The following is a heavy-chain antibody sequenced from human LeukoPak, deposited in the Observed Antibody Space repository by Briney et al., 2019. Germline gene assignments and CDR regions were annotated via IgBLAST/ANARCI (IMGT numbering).Heavy chain of an antibody. D-gene: IGHD6-19*01. CDR1: GDSISSYY. V-gene: IGHV4-59*12. Sequence: NPSETLSLTCTVSGDSISSYYWSWIRQPPGKGLEWIGSIYYSGSTYYNPSLKSRVTISVDTSKNQFSLKLSSVTAADTAVYYCARAPRGVSSGWYGLAHYYFDYWGQGTLVTVSS. CDR3: ARAPRGVSSGWYGLAHYYFDY. CDR2: IYYSGST. J-gene: IGHJ4*02.